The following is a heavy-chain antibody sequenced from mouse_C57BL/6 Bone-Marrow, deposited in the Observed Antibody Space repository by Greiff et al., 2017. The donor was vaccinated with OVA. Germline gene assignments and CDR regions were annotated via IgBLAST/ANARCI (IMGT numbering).Heavy chain of an antibody. J-gene: IGHJ2*01. CDR1: GFTFSSYA. D-gene: IGHD3-3*01. Sequence: EVHLVESGGGLVKPGGSLKLSCAASGFTFSSYAMSWVRQTPEKRLEWVATISDGGSYTYYPDNVKGRFTISRDNAKNNLYLQMSHLKSEDTAMYYCARDRGQGGFDYWGQGTTLTVSS. V-gene: IGHV5-4*01. CDR2: ISDGGSYT. CDR3: ARDRGQGGFDY.